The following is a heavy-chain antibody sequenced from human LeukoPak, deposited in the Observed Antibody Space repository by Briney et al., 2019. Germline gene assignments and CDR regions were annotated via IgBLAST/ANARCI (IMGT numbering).Heavy chain of an antibody. CDR1: GFTFSSYA. CDR2: ISYDGSNK. Sequence: GGSLRLSCSASGFTFSSYAMSWVRQAPGKGLEWVAVISYDGSNKYYADSVKGRFTISRDNSKNTLYLQMNSLRAEDTAVYYCASLPHFTMFEHIMDVWGKGTTVTVSS. CDR3: ASLPHFTMFEHIMDV. D-gene: IGHD3-3*01. J-gene: IGHJ6*03. V-gene: IGHV3-30-3*02.